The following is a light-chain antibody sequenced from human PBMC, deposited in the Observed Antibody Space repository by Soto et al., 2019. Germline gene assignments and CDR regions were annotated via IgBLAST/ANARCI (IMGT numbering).Light chain of an antibody. Sequence: EIVLNQSPPTISQSEGERATXSCRASQSVSSYLAWYQQKPGHAPRLLIYHASSRATGIPDRFSGSGSGTDFTLTISRLEPEDFAVYYCHQYGSWPLTFGGGTKVDIK. V-gene: IGKV3-20*01. CDR2: HAS. CDR3: HQYGSWPLT. J-gene: IGKJ4*01. CDR1: QSVSSY.